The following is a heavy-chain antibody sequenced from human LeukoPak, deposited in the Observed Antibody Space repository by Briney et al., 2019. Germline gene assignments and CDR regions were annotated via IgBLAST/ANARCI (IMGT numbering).Heavy chain of an antibody. Sequence: SETLSLTCTVSGGSISSSSYYWGWIRQPPGKGLERIGSIYYSGSTYYNPSLKSRVTISVDTSKNQFSLKLTSVTAADTAVYYCARHADSGFGELAFDYWGQGTLVTVSS. CDR2: IYYSGST. D-gene: IGHD3-10*01. J-gene: IGHJ4*02. V-gene: IGHV4-39*01. CDR3: ARHADSGFGELAFDY. CDR1: GGSISSSSYY.